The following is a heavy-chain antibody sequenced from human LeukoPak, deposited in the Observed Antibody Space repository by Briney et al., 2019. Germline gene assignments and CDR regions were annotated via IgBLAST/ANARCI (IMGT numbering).Heavy chain of an antibody. J-gene: IGHJ6*02. D-gene: IGHD2-2*01. CDR3: ATVCTSFHNYYYYGMDV. CDR1: GYTLAELS. V-gene: IGHV1-24*01. CDR2: FDPEDGET. Sequence: ASVKVSCKVSGYTLAELSMHWVRQAPGKGLEWMGGFDPEDGETIYAQKFQGRVTMTEDTSTDTAYMELSSLRSEDTAVYYCATVCTSFHNYYYYGMDVWGQGTTVTGSS.